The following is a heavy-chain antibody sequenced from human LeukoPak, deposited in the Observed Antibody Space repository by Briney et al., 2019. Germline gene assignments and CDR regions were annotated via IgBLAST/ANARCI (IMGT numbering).Heavy chain of an antibody. CDR3: ARDSRGSVVVPAADWYFDL. V-gene: IGHV4-39*07. CDR2: IYYSGNT. J-gene: IGHJ2*01. CDR1: GGSISSSSYY. D-gene: IGHD2-2*01. Sequence: SETLSLTCTVSGGSISSSSYYWGWIRQPPGKGLEWIGSIYYSGNTYYNPSLKSRVTISVDTSKNQFSLKLSSVTAADTAVYYCARDSRGSVVVPAADWYFDLWGRGTLVTVSS.